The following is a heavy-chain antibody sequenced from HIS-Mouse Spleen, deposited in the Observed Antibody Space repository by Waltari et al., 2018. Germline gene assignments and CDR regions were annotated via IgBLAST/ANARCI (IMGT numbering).Heavy chain of an antibody. CDR2: IYRGGSK. Sequence: EVQLVESGGGLIQPGGSLRLSCAASGFTVSSNYMSWVRQAPGKGLEWASVIYRGGSKYYADSGKGRFTISRDNSKNTLYLQMNSLRAEDTAVYYCARDTVIAARSYGMDVWGQGTTVTVSS. CDR1: GFTVSSNY. CDR3: ARDTVIAARSYGMDV. J-gene: IGHJ6*02. V-gene: IGHV3-53*01. D-gene: IGHD6-6*01.